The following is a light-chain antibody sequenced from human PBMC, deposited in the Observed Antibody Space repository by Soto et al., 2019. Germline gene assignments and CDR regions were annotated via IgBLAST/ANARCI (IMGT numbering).Light chain of an antibody. CDR1: SSNIGNNY. CDR3: QTYDSSLSAYV. V-gene: IGLV1-40*01. J-gene: IGLJ1*01. CDR2: GNS. Sequence: QSVLTQPPSVSAAPGQKVTISCSGSSSNIGNNYVSWYQQLPGTAPKLLIYGNSNRPSGVPDRFSGSKSGTSGSLTITGLQAEDEADYYCQTYDSSLSAYVFGTGTKVTVL.